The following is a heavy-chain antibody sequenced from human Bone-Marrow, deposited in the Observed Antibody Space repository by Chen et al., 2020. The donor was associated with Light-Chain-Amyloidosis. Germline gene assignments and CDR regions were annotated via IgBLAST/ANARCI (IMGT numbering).Heavy chain of an antibody. J-gene: IGHJ2*01. D-gene: IGHD3-22*01. CDR2: ISGSAGST. CDR1: GFTFSSYA. V-gene: IGHV3-23*01. Sequence: EVQLLESGGGLVQPGGSLRLSCAASGFTFSSYAMSWVRQAPGKGLEWVSAISGSAGSTYYAESLKGRFTISRDNSKNTLYLQMNSLRAEDTAVYYCAKCGSDSSAPWLWYFDLWGRGTLVTVSS. CDR3: AKCGSDSSAPWLWYFDL.